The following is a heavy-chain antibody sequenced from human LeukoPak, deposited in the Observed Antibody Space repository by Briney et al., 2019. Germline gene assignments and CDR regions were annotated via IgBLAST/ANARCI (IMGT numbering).Heavy chain of an antibody. Sequence: SETLSLTCTVSGGSISSYYWGWIRQPPGKGLEWIGSIYYSGSTYYNPSLKSRVTISVDTSKNQFSLKLSSVTAADTAVYYCARHKPYYMDVWGKGTTVTVSS. CDR1: GGSISSYY. V-gene: IGHV4-39*01. CDR3: ARHKPYYMDV. CDR2: IYYSGST. J-gene: IGHJ6*03.